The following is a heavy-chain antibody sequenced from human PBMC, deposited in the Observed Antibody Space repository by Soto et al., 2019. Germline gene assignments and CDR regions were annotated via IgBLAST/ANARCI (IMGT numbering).Heavy chain of an antibody. D-gene: IGHD3-22*01. CDR3: AHSLIGYYYESSGSNGFDP. J-gene: IGHJ5*02. CDR2: IYWDDDK. V-gene: IGHV2-5*02. CDR1: GFSLSTSGVG. Sequence: QITLKESGPTLVKPTQTLTLTCTFSGFSLSTSGVGVGWIRQPPGKALEWLALIYWDDDKGYSPSLKSRLTITKATSKNQVVITMTNMNPVDTATYYCAHSLIGYYYESSGSNGFDPWGQGTLVTVSS.